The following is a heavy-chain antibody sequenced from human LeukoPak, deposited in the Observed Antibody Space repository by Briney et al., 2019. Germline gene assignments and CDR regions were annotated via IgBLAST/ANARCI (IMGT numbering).Heavy chain of an antibody. V-gene: IGHV4-59*01. D-gene: IGHD4-17*01. Sequence: PSETLSLTCTVSGGSINGYYWTWIRQPPGNGLEWIGYISDSGSTNYNPSLKSRVTMSVDSSNTEFSLRLNSVTAADTAVYYCARVFRGAVTSNWFDPWGQGTLVTVSS. CDR1: GGSINGYY. CDR2: ISDSGST. CDR3: ARVFRGAVTSNWFDP. J-gene: IGHJ5*02.